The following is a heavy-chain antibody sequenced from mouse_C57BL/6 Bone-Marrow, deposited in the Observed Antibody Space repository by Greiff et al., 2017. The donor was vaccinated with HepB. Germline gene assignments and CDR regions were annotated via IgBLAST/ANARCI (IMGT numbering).Heavy chain of an antibody. CDR2: IYPGSGST. D-gene: IGHD3-2*02. CDR1: GYTFTSYW. Sequence: QVQLQQPGAELVKPGASVKMSCKASGYTFTSYWITWVKQRPGQGLEWIGDIYPGSGSTNYNEKFKSKATLTVDTSSSTAYMQLSSLTSEDSAVYSCASIVDTAQATYAMDYWGQGTSVTVSS. V-gene: IGHV1-55*01. J-gene: IGHJ4*01. CDR3: ASIVDTAQATYAMDY.